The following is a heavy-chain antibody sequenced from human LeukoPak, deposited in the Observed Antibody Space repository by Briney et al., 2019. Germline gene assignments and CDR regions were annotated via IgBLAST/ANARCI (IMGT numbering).Heavy chain of an antibody. V-gene: IGHV4-34*01. D-gene: IGHD4-17*01. CDR1: GGSFSGYY. J-gene: IGHJ5*02. Sequence: PSETLSLTCAVYGGSFSGYYWSWIRQPPGKGLEWIGEINHSGSTNYNPSLKSRVTISVDTSKNQFSLKLSSVTAEDTAVYYCAVPDYGDPWVDLDPWGQGTLVTVSS. CDR3: AVPDYGDPWVDLDP. CDR2: INHSGST.